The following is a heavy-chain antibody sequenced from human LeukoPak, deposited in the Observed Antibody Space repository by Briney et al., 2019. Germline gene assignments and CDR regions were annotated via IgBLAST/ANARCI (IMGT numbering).Heavy chain of an antibody. D-gene: IGHD6-13*01. J-gene: IGHJ4*02. V-gene: IGHV3-21*01. CDR1: GLTFSSYS. CDR2: ITSSSTYI. CDR3: ARASSSSWYDPTDY. Sequence: PGGSLRLSCAASGLTFSSYSMNWVRQAPGQGLEWVSSITSSSTYIYYADSLKGRFTTSRDNAKNSLFLQMNSLRAEDTAVYYCARASSSSWYDPTDYWGQGTLVTVSS.